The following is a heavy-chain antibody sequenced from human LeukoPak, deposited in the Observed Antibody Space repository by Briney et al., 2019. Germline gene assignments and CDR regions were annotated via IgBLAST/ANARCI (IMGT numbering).Heavy chain of an antibody. Sequence: GGSLRLSCAASGFTFSSYWMTWVRQAPGKGLEWVANIRQDGDTKYCVDSVKGRFTISRDNAMNSLYLQMNSLRAEDTAIYYCARSLPYGTTWYGRSDFWGQGTLVTVSS. CDR3: ARSLPYGTTWYGRSDF. CDR1: GFTFSSYW. J-gene: IGHJ4*02. D-gene: IGHD6-13*01. V-gene: IGHV3-7*03. CDR2: IRQDGDTK.